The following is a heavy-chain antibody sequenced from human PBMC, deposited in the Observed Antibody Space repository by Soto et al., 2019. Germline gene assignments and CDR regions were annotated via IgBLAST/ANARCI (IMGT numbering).Heavy chain of an antibody. CDR1: GFTVSSNY. Sequence: EVQLVESGGGLVQPGGSLRLSCAASGFTVSSNYMSWVRQAPGKGLEWVSVIYSGGSTYYADSVKGRFTISRDNSKNTLYLQMNSLRAEDTAVYYCARESYDLWSGSTIDYWGQGTLVTVSS. J-gene: IGHJ4*02. V-gene: IGHV3-66*01. D-gene: IGHD3-3*01. CDR2: IYSGGST. CDR3: ARESYDLWSGSTIDY.